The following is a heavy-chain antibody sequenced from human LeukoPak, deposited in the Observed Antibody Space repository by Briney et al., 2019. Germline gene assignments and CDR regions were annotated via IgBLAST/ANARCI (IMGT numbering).Heavy chain of an antibody. V-gene: IGHV1-18*01. CDR1: VGTYSSYA. CDR3: ASALAVAGRADDY. Sequence: ASVNVSCQASVGTYSSYAINWVGQPPGQGREWMGWISAYNGNTNYAQKLQGRVTMTTDTSTSTAYMELRSLRSDDTAVYYCASALAVAGRADDYWGQGTLVTVSS. D-gene: IGHD6-19*01. CDR2: ISAYNGNT. J-gene: IGHJ4*02.